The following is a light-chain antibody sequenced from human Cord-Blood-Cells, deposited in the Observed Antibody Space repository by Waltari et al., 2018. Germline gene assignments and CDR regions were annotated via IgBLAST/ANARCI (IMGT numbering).Light chain of an antibody. CDR2: EVS. J-gene: IGLJ1*01. CDR1: SSDVGGYNY. CDR3: SSYTSSSTSPYV. Sequence: QSALTQPASVSGSPGQSITIPCTGTSSDVGGYNYVPWYQQHPGKAPKLMIYEVSNRPSGVSNRFSGSKSGNTVSLTISGLQAEDEADYYCSSYTSSSTSPYVFGTGTKVTVL. V-gene: IGLV2-14*01.